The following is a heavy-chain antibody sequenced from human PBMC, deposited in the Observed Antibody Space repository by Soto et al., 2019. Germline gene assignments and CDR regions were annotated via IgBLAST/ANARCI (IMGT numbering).Heavy chain of an antibody. CDR2: IDWDDGK. J-gene: IGHJ6*02. CDR1: GFSLTTHGVC. Sequence: SGPTLVNPTQTLTLTCSFSGFSLTTHGVCVSWIRQPPGKALEWLALIDWDDGKYYNTSLKTRLTISKDTPKNQVVLTMANVDPLDTATYFCARTRIPERVHQQFYSGMDGWGQGTAVTVSS. CDR3: ARTRIPERVHQQFYSGMDG. V-gene: IGHV2-70*01. D-gene: IGHD4-4*01.